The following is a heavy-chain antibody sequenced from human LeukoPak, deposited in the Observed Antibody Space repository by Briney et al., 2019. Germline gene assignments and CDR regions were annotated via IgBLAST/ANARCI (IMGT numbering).Heavy chain of an antibody. CDR3: AKDPVFYDFWSGYFDY. V-gene: IGHV3-30*02. CDR1: GFTFSSYA. CDR2: IRYDGSNK. D-gene: IGHD3-3*01. Sequence: GGSLRPSCAASGFTFSSYAMHWVRQPPGKGLDWVAFIRYDGSNKYYADSVKGRFTISRDNSKNTLYLQMSSLRAEDTAVYYCAKDPVFYDFWSGYFDYWGQGTLVTVSS. J-gene: IGHJ4*02.